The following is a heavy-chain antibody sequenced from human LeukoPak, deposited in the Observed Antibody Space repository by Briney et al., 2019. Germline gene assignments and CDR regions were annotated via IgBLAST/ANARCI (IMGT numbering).Heavy chain of an antibody. CDR3: AGSYYGSGSPPQTKYYYYYYGMDV. Sequence: GGSLRLSCAASGFTFRTYAMSWVRQAPGKGLEWVSGISGSSGSTNYADSVKGRFTISRDDSKNTLYLQMNSLRAEDTAVYYCAGSYYGSGSPPQTKYYYYYYGMDVWGQGTTVTVSS. V-gene: IGHV3-23*01. J-gene: IGHJ6*02. CDR1: GFTFRTYA. CDR2: ISGSSGST. D-gene: IGHD3-10*01.